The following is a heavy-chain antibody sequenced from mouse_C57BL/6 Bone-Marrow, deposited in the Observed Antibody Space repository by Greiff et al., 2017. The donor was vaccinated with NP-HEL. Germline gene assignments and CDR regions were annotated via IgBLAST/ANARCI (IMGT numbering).Heavy chain of an antibody. CDR3: ARAEAMDY. CDR1: GFTFSSYA. CDR2: ISDGGSYT. J-gene: IGHJ4*01. Sequence: EVKLVESGGGLVKPGGSLKLSCAASGFTFSSYAMSWVRQTPDKRLEWVATISDGGSYTYYPDNVKGRFTISRDNANNNLYLQMSHLKSEDTAMYYCARAEAMDYWGQGTSVTVSS. V-gene: IGHV5-4*03.